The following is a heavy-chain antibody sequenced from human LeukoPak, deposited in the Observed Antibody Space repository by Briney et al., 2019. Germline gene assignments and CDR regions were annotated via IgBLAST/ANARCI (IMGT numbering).Heavy chain of an antibody. D-gene: IGHD5-18*01. CDR3: ARSGYSYGYDY. J-gene: IGHJ4*02. CDR1: GGSISSYY. Sequence: SETLSLTCTVSGGSISSYYWSWIRQPPGKGLEWIGYIYYSGSTNYNPSLKSRVTISVDTSKNQFSLKLSSVAAADTAVHYCARSGYSYGYDYWGQGTLVTVSS. V-gene: IGHV4-59*01. CDR2: IYYSGST.